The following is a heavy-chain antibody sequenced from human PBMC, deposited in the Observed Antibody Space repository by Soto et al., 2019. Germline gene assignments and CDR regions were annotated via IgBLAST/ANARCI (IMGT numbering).Heavy chain of an antibody. V-gene: IGHV1-18*01. D-gene: IGHD2-8*01. CDR3: VRDNGYYDF. Sequence: QIQMVQSGAEVKQPGASVKISCKTSGYTFSSYSINWVRQAPGQGLEWMAWISTTSGNTHYAESVQGRFTVTLDKSARTAFMEMWGLTSDDTAVYFCVRDNGYYDFWGQGTLVTVSS. CDR2: ISTTSGNT. J-gene: IGHJ4*02. CDR1: GYTFSSYS.